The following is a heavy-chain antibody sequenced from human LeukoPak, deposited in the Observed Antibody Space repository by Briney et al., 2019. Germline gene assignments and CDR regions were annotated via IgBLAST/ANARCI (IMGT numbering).Heavy chain of an antibody. CDR3: ARESCSSTSCYYGSGDYYYGMDV. V-gene: IGHV1-3*01. CDR1: GYTFTSYA. D-gene: IGHD2-2*01. CDR2: INAGNGNT. Sequence: ASVKVSCKASGYTFTSYAMHWVRQAPGQRLEWMGWINAGNGNTKYSQKFQGRVTITRDTSASTAYMELSSLRSEDTAVHYCARESCSSTSCYYGSGDYYYGMDVWGQGTTVTVSS. J-gene: IGHJ6*02.